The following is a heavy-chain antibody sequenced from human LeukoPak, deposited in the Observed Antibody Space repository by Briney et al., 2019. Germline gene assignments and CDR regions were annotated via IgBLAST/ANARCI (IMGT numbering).Heavy chain of an antibody. CDR3: ARDKRMEWELPYYYYGMDV. CDR1: GGTFSSYT. J-gene: IGHJ6*02. Sequence: ASVKVSCKASGGTFSSYTISWVRQAPGQGLEWMGGIIPIFGTANYARKFQGRVTITADESTSTAYMELSSLRSEDTAVYYCARDKRMEWELPYYYYGMDVWGQGTTVTVSS. CDR2: IIPIFGTA. V-gene: IGHV1-69*13. D-gene: IGHD1-26*01.